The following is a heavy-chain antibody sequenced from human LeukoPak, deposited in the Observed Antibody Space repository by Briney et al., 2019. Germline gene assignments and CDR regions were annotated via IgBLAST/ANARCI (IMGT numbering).Heavy chain of an antibody. V-gene: IGHV3-23*01. CDR1: GFTLGDYA. D-gene: IGHD6-19*01. J-gene: IGHJ3*02. CDR2: ISGSGGST. Sequence: QTGGSLRLSCTASGFTLGDYAMSWVRQAPGKGLEWVSAISGSGGSTYYADSVKGRFTISRDNSKNTLYLQMNSLRAEDTAVYYCAKEKIAVAGRSTFDIWGQGTMVTVSS. CDR3: AKEKIAVAGRSTFDI.